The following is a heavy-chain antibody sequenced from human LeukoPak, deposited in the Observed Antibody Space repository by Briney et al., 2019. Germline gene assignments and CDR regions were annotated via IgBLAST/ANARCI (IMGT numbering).Heavy chain of an antibody. Sequence: SETLSLTCTVSGGSISSSSYYWGWIRQPPGKGLEWIGSIYYSGSTYYNPSLKSRVTISVDTSKNQFSLKLSSVTAVDTAVYYCARDHYSNYIFDYWGQGTLVTVSS. CDR3: ARDHYSNYIFDY. V-gene: IGHV4-39*02. CDR2: IYYSGST. CDR1: GGSISSSSYY. D-gene: IGHD4-11*01. J-gene: IGHJ4*02.